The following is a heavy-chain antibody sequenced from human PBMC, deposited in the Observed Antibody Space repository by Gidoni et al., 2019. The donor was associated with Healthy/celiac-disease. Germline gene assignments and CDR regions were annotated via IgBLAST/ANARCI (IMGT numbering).Heavy chain of an antibody. V-gene: IGHV4-39*01. J-gene: IGHJ4*02. CDR2: IYYSGST. D-gene: IGHD3-10*01. CDR3: ARVQDLSVYAGKLFDY. Sequence: QLQLQESGPGLVKPSETLSLTCTVSGGSISSSSYYWGWIRQPPGKGLEWIGSIYYSGSTYYNPSLKSRVTISVDTSKNQFSLKLSSVTAADTAVYYCARVQDLSVYAGKLFDYWGQGTLVTVSS. CDR1: GGSISSSSYY.